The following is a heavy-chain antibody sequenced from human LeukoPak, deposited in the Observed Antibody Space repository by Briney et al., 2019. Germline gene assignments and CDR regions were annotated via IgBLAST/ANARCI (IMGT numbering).Heavy chain of an antibody. D-gene: IGHD7-27*01. CDR1: GGTFSSYA. CDR3: ARDRPTPHLNWGFDY. Sequence: ASVKVSCKASGGTFSSYAISWVRQAPGQGLEWMGGIIPIFGTANYAQKFQGRVTITADESTSTAYMELSSLRSEDTAVYYCARDRPTPHLNWGFDYWGQGTLVTVSS. J-gene: IGHJ4*02. V-gene: IGHV1-69*13. CDR2: IIPIFGTA.